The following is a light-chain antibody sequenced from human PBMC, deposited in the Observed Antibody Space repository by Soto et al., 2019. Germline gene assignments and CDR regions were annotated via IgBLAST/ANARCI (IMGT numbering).Light chain of an antibody. J-gene: IGLJ1*01. CDR3: NSYVGNNNFV. CDR2: EVS. Sequence: QSLLTQPPSASGSPGQSVTISCTGTISDVGGYNYVSWYQQHPGKAPKLMIYEVSKRPSGVPDRFSGSKSGNTASLTVSGLQAEDEADYYRNSYVGNNNFVFGTGTRSPS. V-gene: IGLV2-8*01. CDR1: ISDVGGYNY.